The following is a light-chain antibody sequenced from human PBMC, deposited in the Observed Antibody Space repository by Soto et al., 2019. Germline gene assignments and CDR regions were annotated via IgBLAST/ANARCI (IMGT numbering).Light chain of an antibody. CDR1: SSDVGSYNN. Sequence: QSALTQPPSASRSPGQSVTISCTGTSSDVGSYNNVSWYQQHPDKAPKLMIYEVNKRPSGVPDRFSGSKSGNTASLSVSGLQAEDEADYYCTSYAGYNNPVVFGGGTQLTVL. CDR3: TSYAGYNNPVV. V-gene: IGLV2-8*02. CDR2: EVN. J-gene: IGLJ3*02.